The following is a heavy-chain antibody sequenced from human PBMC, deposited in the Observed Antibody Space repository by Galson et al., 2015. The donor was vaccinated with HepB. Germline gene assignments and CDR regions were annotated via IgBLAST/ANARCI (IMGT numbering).Heavy chain of an antibody. V-gene: IGHV3-7*01. J-gene: IGHJ4*02. Sequence: SLRLSCAASGFTFSSYGMHWVRQAPGKGLEWMANIKQDGSEKYYVHPVKGRFTLSRDNAKNSLYLQMNSLRVDDTAVYYCARDPVAAGGGIDYWGQGTLVTVSS. CDR2: IKQDGSEK. CDR1: GFTFSSYG. CDR3: ARDPVAAGGGIDY. D-gene: IGHD6-25*01.